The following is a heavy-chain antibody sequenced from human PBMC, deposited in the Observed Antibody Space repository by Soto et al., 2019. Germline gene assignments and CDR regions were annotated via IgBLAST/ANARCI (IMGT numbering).Heavy chain of an antibody. CDR3: AKDVVRWAAAGPYGMDV. J-gene: IGHJ6*02. CDR2: ISYDGSNK. CDR1: GFTFRSDG. Sequence: QVQLVDSVGGVVHPGRSLRLSCAASGFTFRSDGMQWVRQAPGKGLEWVAVISYDGSNKYYADSVKGRFTIYRDNSKNKLYLQMNSLRAADTAVYYCAKDVVRWAAAGPYGMDVWGQGTTVTVSS. V-gene: IGHV3-30*18. D-gene: IGHD6-13*01.